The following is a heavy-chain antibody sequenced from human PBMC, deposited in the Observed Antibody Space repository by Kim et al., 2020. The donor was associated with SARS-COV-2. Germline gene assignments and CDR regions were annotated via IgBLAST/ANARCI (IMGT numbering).Heavy chain of an antibody. V-gene: IGHV7-4-1*02. Sequence: APDFQGRFVFSLDTSVSTAYLQIRSLEAEDTALYYCARVVWGGYRYIDCWGQGTLVTVSS. J-gene: IGHJ4*02. CDR3: ARVVWGGYRYIDC. D-gene: IGHD3-16*02.